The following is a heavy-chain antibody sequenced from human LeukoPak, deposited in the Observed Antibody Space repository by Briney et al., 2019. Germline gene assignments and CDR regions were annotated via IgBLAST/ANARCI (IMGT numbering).Heavy chain of an antibody. Sequence: SETLSLTCTVSGGSVSSGSYYWSWIRQPPGKGLEWIGFIYFSGSTNYNPSLKSRVTISVDTSKTQFSLKLSSVTAADTAVYYCARDRVVVVPAAMRRGYYFDYWGQGTLVTVSS. J-gene: IGHJ4*02. CDR1: GGSVSSGSYY. D-gene: IGHD2-2*01. CDR3: ARDRVVVVPAAMRRGYYFDY. V-gene: IGHV4-61*01. CDR2: IYFSGST.